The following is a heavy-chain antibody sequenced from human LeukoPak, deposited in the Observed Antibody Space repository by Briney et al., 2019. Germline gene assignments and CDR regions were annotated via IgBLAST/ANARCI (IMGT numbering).Heavy chain of an antibody. D-gene: IGHD3-10*01. CDR2: IRYDGSNK. V-gene: IGHV3-30*02. CDR3: AKDYYYGSGSYYDY. CDR1: GFTFSSYG. Sequence: GGSLRLTCAASGFTFSSYGMHWVRQAPGKGLEWVAFIRYDGSNKYYADSVKGRFTISRDNSKNTLYLQMNSLRAEDTAVYYCAKDYYYGSGSYYDYWGQGTLVTVSS. J-gene: IGHJ4*02.